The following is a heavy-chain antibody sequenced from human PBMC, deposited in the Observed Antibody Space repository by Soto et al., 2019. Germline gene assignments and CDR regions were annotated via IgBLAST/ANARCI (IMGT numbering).Heavy chain of an antibody. CDR2: IYYSGST. D-gene: IGHD3-3*01. CDR3: ERAEIGEFWSGYYGSSGALDY. J-gene: IGHJ4*02. Sequence: SETLSLTCTVSGGSISSYYWSCIRQPPGKGLEWIGYIYYSGSTNYNPSLKSRVTISVDTSKNQFSLKLSSVTAADTAVYYCERAEIGEFWSGYYGSSGALDYWGQGTLVTVSS. V-gene: IGHV4-59*01. CDR1: GGSISSYY.